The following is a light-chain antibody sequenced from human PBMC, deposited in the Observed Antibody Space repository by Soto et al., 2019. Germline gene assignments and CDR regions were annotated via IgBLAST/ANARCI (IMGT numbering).Light chain of an antibody. V-gene: IGKV1-5*03. Sequence: QMTQSPSTLSASVGDRVTIACRASQSISNYLAWYQQKPGKAPKLLIYKASSLESGVPSRFSGSGSGTDFTLTISSLQPDDFATYYCQQYNSYSWTFGQGTKVEIK. CDR3: QQYNSYSWT. J-gene: IGKJ1*01. CDR2: KAS. CDR1: QSISNY.